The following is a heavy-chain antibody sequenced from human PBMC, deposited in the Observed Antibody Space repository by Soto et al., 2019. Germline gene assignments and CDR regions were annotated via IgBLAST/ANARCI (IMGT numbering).Heavy chain of an antibody. V-gene: IGHV3-30*04. CDR1: GFIFRTYA. J-gene: IGHJ5*02. CDR3: ARDDDPTVNNCFDP. Sequence: QVQLVESGGDVVQPGRSLGLSCSASGFIFRTYAMHWVRQAPGKGLEWVAAISHDGNNEYYADSVKGRFTISRDNSKNTVYLYLTNLRVEDTAVYYCARDDDPTVNNCFDPWGQGNLVTVSS. CDR2: ISHDGNNE. D-gene: IGHD4-4*01.